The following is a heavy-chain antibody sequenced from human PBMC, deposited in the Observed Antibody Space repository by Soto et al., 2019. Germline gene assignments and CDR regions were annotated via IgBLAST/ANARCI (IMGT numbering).Heavy chain of an antibody. J-gene: IGHJ5*02. CDR3: ARVSRGCAGSCYYPNWFDP. D-gene: IGHD2-15*01. V-gene: IGHV4-4*02. CDR1: GGSISSSNW. Sequence: SETLSLTCAVSGGSISSSNWWSWVRQPPGKGLEWIGEIYHSGSTNYNPSLKSRVTISVDKSKNQFSLKLSSVTAADTAVYYCARVSRGCAGSCYYPNWFDPWGQGTLVTVS. CDR2: IYHSGST.